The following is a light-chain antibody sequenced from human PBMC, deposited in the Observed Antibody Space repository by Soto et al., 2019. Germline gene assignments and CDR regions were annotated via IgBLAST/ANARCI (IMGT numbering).Light chain of an antibody. CDR2: DVS. V-gene: IGKV1-13*02. CDR3: QQFSGYPYT. CDR1: QGMNSA. Sequence: AIQLTQSPSSLSASVGDRVTITCRASQGMNSALAWYQQKPGKTPRLLIYDVSSLESGVPSRFSGSGSGTDFTLTISRLHPEDFATYSCQQFSGYPYTFGQGTKLEIK. J-gene: IGKJ2*01.